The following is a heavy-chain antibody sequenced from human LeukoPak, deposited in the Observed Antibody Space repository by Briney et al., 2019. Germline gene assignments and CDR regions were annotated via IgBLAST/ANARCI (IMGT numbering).Heavy chain of an antibody. J-gene: IGHJ5*02. V-gene: IGHV3-30*02. Sequence: GGSLRLACAASVLTFSSYGMDWVRQAPDKGLEWVAFIRYDGSNKYYADSVKGRFTISRDNAKNSLYLQMNGLRAEDTAVYYCARGATDVTRWFDPWGQGTRVTVSS. CDR2: IRYDGSNK. CDR1: VLTFSSYG. CDR3: ARGATDVTRWFDP. D-gene: IGHD1-1*01.